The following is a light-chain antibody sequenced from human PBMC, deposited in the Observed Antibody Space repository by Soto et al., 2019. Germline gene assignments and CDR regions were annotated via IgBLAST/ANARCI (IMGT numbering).Light chain of an antibody. CDR1: SSDVGGYNY. CDR2: DVS. V-gene: IGLV2-14*01. Sequence: QSVLTQPASVSGSPGQSITISCTGTSSDVGGYNYVSWYQQHPGKAPKLMIYDVSNRPSGVSNRFSGSKSGNTASLTISGLQAEDEADYYCSSYTSSSTRLRVFGGGTKLTVL. CDR3: SSYTSSSTRLRV. J-gene: IGLJ3*02.